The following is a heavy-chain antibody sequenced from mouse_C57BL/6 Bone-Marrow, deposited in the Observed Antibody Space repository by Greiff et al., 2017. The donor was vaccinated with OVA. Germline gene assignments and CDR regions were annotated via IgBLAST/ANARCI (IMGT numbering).Heavy chain of an antibody. J-gene: IGHJ1*03. Sequence: LQQPGAELVNPGASVKLSCKASGYTFTSYWMHWVKQRPGQGLEWIGMIHPNSGSTNYNEKFKSKATLTVDKSSSTAYMQLSSLTSEDSAVYYCARRTTTVVATGYFDVWGTGTTVTVSS. CDR3: ARRTTTVVATGYFDV. CDR1: GYTFTSYW. CDR2: IHPNSGST. V-gene: IGHV1-64*01. D-gene: IGHD1-1*01.